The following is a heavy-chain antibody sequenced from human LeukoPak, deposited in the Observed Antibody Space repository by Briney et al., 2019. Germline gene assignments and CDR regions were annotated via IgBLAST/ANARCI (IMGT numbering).Heavy chain of an antibody. D-gene: IGHD2/OR15-2a*01. CDR3: ASSIGLTGNNWFDP. V-gene: IGHV1-2*02. J-gene: IGHJ5*02. CDR2: INPNSGGT. CDR1: GYTFTGYY. Sequence: ASVKVSCKASGYTFTGYYMHWVRQAPGQGLEWMGWINPNSGGTNYAQKFQGRATMTRDTSISTAYMELSRLRSDDTAVYYCASSIGLTGNNWFDPWGQGTLVTVSS.